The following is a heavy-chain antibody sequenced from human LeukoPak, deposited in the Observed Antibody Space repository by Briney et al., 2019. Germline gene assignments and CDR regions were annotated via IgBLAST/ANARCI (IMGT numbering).Heavy chain of an antibody. CDR3: ARPTCGGDCQAAFDI. V-gene: IGHV1-69*13. J-gene: IGHJ3*02. CDR1: GGTFSSYA. D-gene: IGHD2-21*02. CDR2: IIPIFGTA. Sequence: SVKVSCKASGGTFSSYAISWVRQAPGQGLEWMGGIIPIFGTANYAQKFQGRVTITADESTSTAYMELSSLRSEDTAVYYCARPTCGGDCQAAFDIWGQGTMVTVSS.